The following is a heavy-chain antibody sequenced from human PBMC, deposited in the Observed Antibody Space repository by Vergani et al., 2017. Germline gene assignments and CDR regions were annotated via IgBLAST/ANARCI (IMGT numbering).Heavy chain of an antibody. CDR1: GGSISSSSYY. V-gene: IGHV4-39*01. J-gene: IGHJ6*02. Sequence: QLQLQESGPGLVKPSETLYLTCTVSGGSISSSSYYWGWIRQPPGKGLEWIGSIYYSGSTYYNPSLKSRVTISVDTSKNQFSLKLSSVTAADTAVYYCARPGSSVYYYGMDVWGQGTTVTVSS. D-gene: IGHD1-26*01. CDR3: ARPGSSVYYYGMDV. CDR2: IYYSGST.